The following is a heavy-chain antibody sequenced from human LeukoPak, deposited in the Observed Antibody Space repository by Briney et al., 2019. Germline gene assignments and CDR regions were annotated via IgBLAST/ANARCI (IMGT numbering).Heavy chain of an antibody. CDR3: ARDPKIEAFDI. CDR2: VYVGGST. CDR1: GVTVSGNN. V-gene: IGHV3-66*01. J-gene: IGHJ3*02. Sequence: GGSLRLSCAPSGVTVSGNNMSWVAEAPGKGLEWGSGVYVGGSTYYADSVKGRFTISRDNSKNTLYLQMNSLRAQDTAVYYCARDPKIEAFDIWGQGTMVTVSS. D-gene: IGHD2/OR15-2a*01.